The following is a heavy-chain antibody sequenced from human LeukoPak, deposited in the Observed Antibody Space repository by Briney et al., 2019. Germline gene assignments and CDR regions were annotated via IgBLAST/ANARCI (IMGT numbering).Heavy chain of an antibody. CDR1: GGSISSTTYY. Sequence: SETLSLTCTVSGGSISSTTYYWAWTRQPPGKGLEWIGSIYKSGSTYYTPSLKTRVTMSVDTSKNQFSLKLNSVTATDTAVYYCTKHGDNADYTIFYWFDPWGQGALVTVSS. V-gene: IGHV4-39*01. CDR3: TKHGDNADYTIFYWFDP. CDR2: IYKSGST. D-gene: IGHD3-3*01. J-gene: IGHJ5*02.